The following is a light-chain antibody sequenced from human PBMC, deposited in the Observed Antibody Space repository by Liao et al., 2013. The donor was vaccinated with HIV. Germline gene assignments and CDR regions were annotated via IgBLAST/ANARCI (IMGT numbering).Light chain of an antibody. J-gene: IGLJ2*01. CDR3: QAWDSSTVV. CDR1: NIGSKS. Sequence: SYVLTQPPSVSVAPGQTARITCQGNNIGSKSVHWYQQKPGQAPVLVVFYDSDRPSGIPERFSGSNSGNTATLTISGTQAMDEADYYCQAWDSSTVVFGGGTKLTVL. CDR2: YDS. V-gene: IGLV3-21*01.